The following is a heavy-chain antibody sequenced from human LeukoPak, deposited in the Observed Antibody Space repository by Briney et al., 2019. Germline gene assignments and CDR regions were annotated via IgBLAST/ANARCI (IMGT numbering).Heavy chain of an antibody. CDR1: GYTFTGYY. J-gene: IGHJ4*02. CDR3: ARDGSSRWYGGFDY. V-gene: IGHV1-2*02. Sequence: GASVKVSCKASGYTFTGYYMHWVRQAPGPGLEWMGWINPNSGGTNYAQKFQGRVTMTRETSISTAYMELSRLRSDDTAVYYCARDGSSRWYGGFDYWGQGTLVTISS. D-gene: IGHD6-13*01. CDR2: INPNSGGT.